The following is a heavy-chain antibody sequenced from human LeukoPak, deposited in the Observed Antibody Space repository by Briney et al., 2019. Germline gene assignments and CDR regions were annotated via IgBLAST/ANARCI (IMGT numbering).Heavy chain of an antibody. CDR1: GDSVSSNSAA. D-gene: IGHD2-2*01. V-gene: IGHV6-1*01. Sequence: PSQTLSLTCAISGDSVSSNSAAWNWSRQSPSRGLEWLGRTYYRSKLYNDYAVSVKNRITINPDTSKNQFSLQLNSVTPEDTAVYYCARDVSYCSSTSCYYYYYYGMDVWGKGTTVTVSS. J-gene: IGHJ6*04. CDR3: ARDVSYCSSTSCYYYYYYGMDV. CDR2: TYYRSKLYN.